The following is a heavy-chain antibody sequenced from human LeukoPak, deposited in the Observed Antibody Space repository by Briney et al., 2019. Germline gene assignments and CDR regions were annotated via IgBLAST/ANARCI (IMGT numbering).Heavy chain of an antibody. D-gene: IGHD3-9*01. CDR1: GFTFSSYA. CDR2: ISGSGGST. Sequence: GGSLRLSCAASGFTFSSYAMSWVRQAPGKGLEWVSAISGSGGSTYYADSVKGRFTISRDNSKNTLYLQMNSLRAEDTAVYYCAKDGSPYYDILTGYYIHPFDYWAQGTLVTVSS. CDR3: AKDGSPYYDILTGYYIHPFDY. V-gene: IGHV3-23*01. J-gene: IGHJ4*02.